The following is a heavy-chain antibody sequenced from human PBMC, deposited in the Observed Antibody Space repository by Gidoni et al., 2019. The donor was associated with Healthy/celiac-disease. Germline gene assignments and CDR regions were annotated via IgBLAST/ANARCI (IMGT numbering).Heavy chain of an antibody. Sequence: QVQLVESGGGVVQPGRSLRLSRAASGFTFSCYAMHWVRQAPGKGLEWVAVISYDGSNKYYADSVKGRFTISRDNSKNTLYLQMNSLRAEDTAVYYCARNWNYEAFDIWGQGTMVTVSS. CDR3: ARNWNYEAFDI. V-gene: IGHV3-30-3*01. J-gene: IGHJ3*02. CDR2: ISYDGSNK. CDR1: GFTFSCYA. D-gene: IGHD1-7*01.